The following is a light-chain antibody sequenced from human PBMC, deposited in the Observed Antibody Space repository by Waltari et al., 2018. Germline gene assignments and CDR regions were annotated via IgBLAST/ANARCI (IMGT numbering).Light chain of an antibody. J-gene: IGKJ1*01. Sequence: DIQMTQSPSSLSASVGDRVTITCRAIQNINSFLNWYQQQPGRDPKLLFYAASSLPSGVPSRFSGSVSGTDYSLTISSLQPEDFATYYCQQSYSTWTSGHGTKVEI. CDR1: QNINSF. CDR2: AAS. CDR3: QQSYSTWT. V-gene: IGKV1-39*01.